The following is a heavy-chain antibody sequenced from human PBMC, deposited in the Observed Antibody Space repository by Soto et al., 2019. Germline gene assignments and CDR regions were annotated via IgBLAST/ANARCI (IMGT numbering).Heavy chain of an antibody. CDR2: TVPVFDTS. J-gene: IGHJ3*01. CDR3: ARGVSNSGAYYTGPSAYDL. Sequence: QVQLVQSGAVVKKPGSSVEVSCKASGGTFNGYGISWVRQAPGQGLEWMGGTVPVFDTSKYAPRFQGRVTITADKSTSTSYREVSSVRSEDTAIYFCARGVSNSGAYYTGPSAYDLWGQGTLVIVSS. D-gene: IGHD3-10*01. CDR1: GGTFNGYG. V-gene: IGHV1-69*06.